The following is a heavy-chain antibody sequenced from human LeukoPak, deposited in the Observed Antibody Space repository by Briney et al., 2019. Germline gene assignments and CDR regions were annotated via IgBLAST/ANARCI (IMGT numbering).Heavy chain of an antibody. CDR1: GFTFDDYA. CDR2: ISWNSGSI. D-gene: IGHD4-17*01. V-gene: IGHV3-9*01. J-gene: IGHJ4*02. CDR3: ARDYGGSDC. Sequence: GGSLRLSCAASGFTFDDYAMNWVRQAPGKGLEWVSGISWNSGSIGYADSVKGRFTISRDNAKNSLYLQMNSLRAEDTAVYYCARDYGGSDCWGQGTLVTVSS.